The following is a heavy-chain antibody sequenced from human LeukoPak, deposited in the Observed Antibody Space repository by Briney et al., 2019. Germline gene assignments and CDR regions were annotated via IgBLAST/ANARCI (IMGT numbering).Heavy chain of an antibody. CDR2: IYYTGLT. CDR3: ARDRGTDDGDYGGNWYFDL. Sequence: SETLSLTCSVSGGSIGSLYWSWIRQPPGKGLEWVGYIYYTGLTNYNPSLKSRVTISVDTSKNQFSLKLSSVTAADTAVYYCARDRGTDDGDYGGNWYFDLWGRGTLVTVSS. D-gene: IGHD4-17*01. V-gene: IGHV4-59*11. J-gene: IGHJ2*01. CDR1: GGSIGSLY.